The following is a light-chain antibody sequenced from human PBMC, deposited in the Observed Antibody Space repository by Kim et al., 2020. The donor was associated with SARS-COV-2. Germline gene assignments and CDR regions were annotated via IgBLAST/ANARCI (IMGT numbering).Light chain of an antibody. CDR2: GKD. J-gene: IGLJ2*01. CDR1: SLRSYY. Sequence: SSELTQDPAVSVVLGQTVRITCQGDSLRSYYATWYQQKPGQAPKVVIYGKDNRPSGVPDRFSGSSSGNTAYLTITGTQAGDEADYYCNSRDSNDYVVFGGGTQLTVL. V-gene: IGLV3-19*01. CDR3: NSRDSNDYVV.